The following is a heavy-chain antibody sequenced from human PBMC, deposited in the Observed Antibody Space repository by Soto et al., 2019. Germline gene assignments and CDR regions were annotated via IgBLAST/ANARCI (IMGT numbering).Heavy chain of an antibody. Sequence: QVQLQQWGAGPLRPLETLSLTCGVSGGSFSGYYWAWIRQSPGKGLEWLGEINDRGSINYNPSLKSRVSISVDTSKNHYSLNLRSVTAAETAVYYCARESHDILTGPPWVWYFDLWGRGTLVTVSS. J-gene: IGHJ2*01. CDR2: INDRGSI. D-gene: IGHD3-9*01. CDR1: GGSFSGYY. V-gene: IGHV4-34*01. CDR3: ARESHDILTGPPWVWYFDL.